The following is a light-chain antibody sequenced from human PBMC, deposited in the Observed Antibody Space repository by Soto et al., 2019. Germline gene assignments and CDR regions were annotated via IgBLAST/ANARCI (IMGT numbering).Light chain of an antibody. CDR2: AAS. J-gene: IGKJ1*01. CDR3: QQYNSYSWT. Sequence: IQLTQSPSSLSASVGDRVTITCRASQGISSYLACYQQKPGKAPKLLIYAASTLQSGVPSTFSGSGSGTEFTLTISSLQPDDFATYYCQQYNSYSWTFGQGTKVDIK. CDR1: QGISSY. V-gene: IGKV1-9*01.